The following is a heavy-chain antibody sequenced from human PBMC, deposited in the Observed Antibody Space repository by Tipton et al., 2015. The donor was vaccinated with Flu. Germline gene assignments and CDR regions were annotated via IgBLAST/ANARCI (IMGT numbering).Heavy chain of an antibody. CDR3: ARDSAAHYGMDV. Sequence: LRLSRTVSGGSISSYYWSRIRQPPGKGLEWIGYIYYSGSTNYNPSLKSRVTISVDTSKNQFSLKLSSVTAADTAVYYCARDSAAHYGMDVWGQGTTVTVSS. CDR2: IYYSGST. V-gene: IGHV4-59*08. D-gene: IGHD6-13*01. CDR1: GGSISSYY. J-gene: IGHJ6*02.